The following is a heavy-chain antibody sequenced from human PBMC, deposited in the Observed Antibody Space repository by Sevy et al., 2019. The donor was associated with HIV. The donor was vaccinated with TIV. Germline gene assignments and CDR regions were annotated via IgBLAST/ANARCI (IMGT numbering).Heavy chain of an antibody. CDR2: FSFGCGKI. J-gene: IGHJ4*02. CDR1: GFTFSSYA. V-gene: IGHV3-23*01. Sequence: GGSLRLSCAASGFTFSSYATSWVRQAPGKGLEWVSTFSFGCGKINYADSVKGRFTISRDNSKNTLYLQMNSLRAEDTAVYYCAREGCSKPHDYWGQGTLVTVSS. D-gene: IGHD2-2*01. CDR3: AREGCSKPHDY.